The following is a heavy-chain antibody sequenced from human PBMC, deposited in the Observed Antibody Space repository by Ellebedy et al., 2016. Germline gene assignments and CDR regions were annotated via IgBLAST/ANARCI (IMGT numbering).Heavy chain of an antibody. CDR2: VFHSGAT. CDR3: AKWNGGWYAFEV. CDR1: GGSVTSDY. Sequence: SETLSLTCDVSGGSVTSDYWNWIRRPPGKGLEWIGFVFHSGATNYNPSLKSRVTMSVDTSKSQFSLRLTSVTAADTAVYYCAKWNGGWYAFEVWGQGTMVTVSS. V-gene: IGHV4-59*02. D-gene: IGHD6-19*01. J-gene: IGHJ3*01.